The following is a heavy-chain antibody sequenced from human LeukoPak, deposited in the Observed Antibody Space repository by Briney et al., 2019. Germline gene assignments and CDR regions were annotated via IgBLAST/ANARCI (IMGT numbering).Heavy chain of an antibody. CDR2: IYRDGNT. J-gene: IGHJ3*02. Sequence: PGGSLRLSCAASGLSLSVNYMTWVRQSPGKGLEWLSNIYRDGNTYYADSVNGRFSISRDGYKNTLYLEMNSLRAEDTALYYCARYTFRAVDIWGQGSMVTVSS. V-gene: IGHV3-53*01. CDR3: ARYTFRAVDI. D-gene: IGHD2-2*02. CDR1: GLSLSVNY.